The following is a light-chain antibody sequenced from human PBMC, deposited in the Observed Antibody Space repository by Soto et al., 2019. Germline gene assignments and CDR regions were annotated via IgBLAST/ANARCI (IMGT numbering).Light chain of an antibody. CDR1: QNISSY. J-gene: IGKJ5*01. V-gene: IGKV1-39*01. Sequence: DIQMTQSPSSLSASVGDRVTITCRASQNISSYLNWYQQKPGKAPKLLIYATSSLQKGVPSRFSGSGSGTDFTLTISSLQPEDIATYYCQQSYSTPWTFGQGTRLEIK. CDR2: ATS. CDR3: QQSYSTPWT.